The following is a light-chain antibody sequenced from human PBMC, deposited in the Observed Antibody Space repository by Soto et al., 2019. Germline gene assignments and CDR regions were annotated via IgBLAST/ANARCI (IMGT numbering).Light chain of an antibody. CDR3: QHFRSFPIT. Sequence: AIRMTQSPSSLSSSTGDRFTIRCRASQGISSYLAWYQQKPGKAPKLLIYAASTLQSGVPSRFSGSGSGTDFTLTISCLQSEDFATYYCQHFRSFPITFGQGTRLEIK. CDR2: AAS. J-gene: IGKJ5*01. V-gene: IGKV1-8*01. CDR1: QGISSY.